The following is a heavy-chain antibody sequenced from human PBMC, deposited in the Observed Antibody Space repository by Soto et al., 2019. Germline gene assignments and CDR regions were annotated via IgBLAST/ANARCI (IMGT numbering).Heavy chain of an antibody. CDR1: GYTFTTYS. J-gene: IGHJ4*02. Sequence: XSVKVSCKASGYTFTTYSLHWVRQAPGQSLEWMGRINAGNGHTENSQKFQDRVSITRDTSANTVYMELTSLRSEDTAVYFCARKYGGYVYWGRGNQVTGSS. D-gene: IGHD5-12*01. V-gene: IGHV1-3*01. CDR3: ARKYGGYVY. CDR2: INAGNGHT.